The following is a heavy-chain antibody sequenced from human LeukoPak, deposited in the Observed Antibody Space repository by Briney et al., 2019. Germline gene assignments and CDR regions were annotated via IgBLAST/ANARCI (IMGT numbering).Heavy chain of an antibody. CDR1: GGTFISYA. Sequence: SVKVSCKASGGTFISYAISWVRQAPGQGLEWMGGIIPIFGTANYAQKFQGRVTITADKSTSTAYMELSSLRSEDTAVYYCARGRLRNWNYGRRLWFDPWGQGTLVTVSS. V-gene: IGHV1-69*06. D-gene: IGHD1-7*01. CDR3: ARGRLRNWNYGRRLWFDP. CDR2: IIPIFGTA. J-gene: IGHJ5*02.